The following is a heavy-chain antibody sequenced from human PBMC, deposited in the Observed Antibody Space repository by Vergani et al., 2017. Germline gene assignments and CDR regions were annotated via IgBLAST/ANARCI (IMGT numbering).Heavy chain of an antibody. J-gene: IGHJ6*03. CDR1: GGSFSGYY. Sequence: QVQLQQWGAGLLKPSETLSLTCAVYGGSFSGYYWSWIRQPPGKGLEWIGEINHSGSTNYNPSLKSRVTISVDTSKTQFSLKLSSVTAADTAVYYCARGVVTAIRGGYYYYYMDVWGKGTTVTVSS. CDR2: INHSGST. CDR3: ARGVVTAIRGGYYYYYMDV. V-gene: IGHV4-34*01. D-gene: IGHD2-21*02.